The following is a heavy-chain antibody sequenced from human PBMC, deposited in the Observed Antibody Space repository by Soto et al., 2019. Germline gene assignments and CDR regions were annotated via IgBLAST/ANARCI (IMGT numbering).Heavy chain of an antibody. D-gene: IGHD2-15*01. Sequence: GASVKVSCKASGYTFTSYAMHWVRQAPGKRLEWMGWINADNGNTKYSQKFQGRVTITRDTSASTAYMELSSLRSEDTAVYYCARVTGDVVVVAATRFHWFDPWGQGTLVTVSS. J-gene: IGHJ5*02. CDR2: INADNGNT. CDR3: ARVTGDVVVVAATRFHWFDP. CDR1: GYTFTSYA. V-gene: IGHV1-3*01.